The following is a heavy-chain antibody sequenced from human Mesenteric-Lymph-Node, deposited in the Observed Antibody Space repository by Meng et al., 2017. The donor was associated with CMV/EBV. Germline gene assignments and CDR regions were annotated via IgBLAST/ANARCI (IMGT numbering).Heavy chain of an antibody. V-gene: IGHV1-8*01. Sequence: VQLLQSGAEGKGPGASVKVSCKASGYTFTSYHANWVRQATVQGLEWMGWVDPARDTAGYAQKFEGRITMTRDTSMSTVYMELSSLTSEDTAIYYCARGVEAGVDYWGQGTLVTVSS. CDR2: VDPARDTA. CDR1: GYTFTSYH. D-gene: IGHD6-19*01. J-gene: IGHJ4*02. CDR3: ARGVEAGVDY.